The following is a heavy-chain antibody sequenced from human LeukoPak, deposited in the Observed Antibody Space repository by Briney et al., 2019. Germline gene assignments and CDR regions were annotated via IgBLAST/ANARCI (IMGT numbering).Heavy chain of an antibody. CDR2: IYLGHSDT. D-gene: IGHD5-12*01. Sequence: GGSLKISCKGPGYNFTNYWIGWVRQVPGKGREGMGIIYLGHSDTRYSPSFQGQVTISADKTISTAYLQWSSLKASDTATYYCARNAPSGYDLGFDYWGQGTLLTVSS. V-gene: IGHV5-51*01. CDR3: ARNAPSGYDLGFDY. J-gene: IGHJ4*02. CDR1: GYNFTNYW.